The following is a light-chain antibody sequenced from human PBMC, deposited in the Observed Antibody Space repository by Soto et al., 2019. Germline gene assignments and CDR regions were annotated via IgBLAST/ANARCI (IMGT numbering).Light chain of an antibody. Sequence: EIVMTQSPATLSVSPGERATLSCRASQSVSNFLAWYQQKPGQAPRLLIYDASNRATGIPVRFSGSGSGTDFTLTISSLEPEDFAVYYCQQRSNWITFGQGTRLEIK. V-gene: IGKV3-11*01. CDR2: DAS. CDR1: QSVSNF. J-gene: IGKJ5*01. CDR3: QQRSNWIT.